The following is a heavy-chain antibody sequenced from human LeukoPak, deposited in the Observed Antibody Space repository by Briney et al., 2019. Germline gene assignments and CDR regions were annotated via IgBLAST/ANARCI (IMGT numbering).Heavy chain of an antibody. CDR3: ARAGVDTAFNT. D-gene: IGHD5-18*01. V-gene: IGHV4-59*12. CDR1: GGSISSYY. CDR2: IYYSGST. J-gene: IGHJ4*02. Sequence: SETLSLTCTVSGGSISSYYWSWIRQPPGKGLEWIGYIYYSGSTHYNPSLKSRVTISVDTSKNQFSLKLSSMTAADTAVYYCARAGVDTAFNTWGQGAPVTVSS.